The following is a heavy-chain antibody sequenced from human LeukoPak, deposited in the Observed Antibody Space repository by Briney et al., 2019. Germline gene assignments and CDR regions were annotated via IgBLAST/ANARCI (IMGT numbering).Heavy chain of an antibody. CDR2: IKSKTDGGTT. CDR1: GFTFSNAW. CDR3: TRDPRSEVGMDV. Sequence: GGSLRLSCAASGFTFSNAWMSWVRQAPGKGLEWVGRIKSKTDGGTTDYAAPVKGRFTISRDDSKSIAYLQMNSLKTEDTAVYYCTRDPRSEVGMDVWGQGTAVTVSS. J-gene: IGHJ6*02. V-gene: IGHV3-15*01.